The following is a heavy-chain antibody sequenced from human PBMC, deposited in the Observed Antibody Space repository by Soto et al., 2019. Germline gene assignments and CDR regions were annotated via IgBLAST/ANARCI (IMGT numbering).Heavy chain of an antibody. CDR1: GGSISSGGYY. D-gene: IGHD2-2*01. J-gene: IGHJ6*02. CDR3: ARDGLNINAKNYYGMDV. V-gene: IGHV4-31*03. Sequence: SETLSLTCTVSGGSISSGGYYWSWIRQHPGKGLEWIGYIYYSGSTYYNPSLKSRVTISVDTSKNQFCLKLSSVTAADTAVYYCARDGLNINAKNYYGMDVWGQGTTVTVSS. CDR2: IYYSGST.